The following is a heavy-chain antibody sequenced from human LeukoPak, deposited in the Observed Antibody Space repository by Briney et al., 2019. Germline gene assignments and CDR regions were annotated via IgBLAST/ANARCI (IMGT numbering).Heavy chain of an antibody. D-gene: IGHD6-13*01. CDR2: ISGNNGNT. CDR1: GYTFSSYG. J-gene: IGHJ4*02. CDR3: ARGRAAGTFWLDY. V-gene: IGHV1-18*01. Sequence: ASVKVSCKASGYTFSSYGIGWVGQAPGQGLEGMGWISGNNGNTNYAQKVQGRVTMTTDTSTSTAYMELRSLRSDDTAVYYCARGRAAGTFWLDYWGQGTLVTVSS.